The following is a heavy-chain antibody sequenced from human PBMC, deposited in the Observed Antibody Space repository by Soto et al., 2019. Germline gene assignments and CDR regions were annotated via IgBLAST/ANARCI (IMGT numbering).Heavy chain of an antibody. D-gene: IGHD3-3*01. J-gene: IGHJ6*02. V-gene: IGHV1-18*04. CDR1: CYTFTSYG. CDR2: ISAYNGNT. Sequence: ASVKVSCKASCYTFTSYGISWVQQAPGQGLEWMGWISAYNGNTNYAQKLQGRVTMTTDTSTSTAYIELRSLRSDDTAVYYCARDRGVVLGMDVWGQGTTVTVSS. CDR3: ARDRGVVLGMDV.